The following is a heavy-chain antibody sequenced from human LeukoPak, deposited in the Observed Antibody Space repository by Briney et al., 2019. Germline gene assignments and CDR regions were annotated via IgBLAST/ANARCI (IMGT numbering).Heavy chain of an antibody. J-gene: IGHJ5*02. CDR2: ISYDGNNK. CDR3: ARDNSVRDEAWWFNP. V-gene: IGHV3-30*04. D-gene: IGHD5-24*01. Sequence: GGSLRLSCAASGFTFSTYAMHWVRQAPGRGLEWVALISYDGNNKYYADSVKGRFTISRDNSKNTLYLQMNSLRSEDTAVYYCARDNSVRDEAWWFNPWGQGTLVTVSS. CDR1: GFTFSTYA.